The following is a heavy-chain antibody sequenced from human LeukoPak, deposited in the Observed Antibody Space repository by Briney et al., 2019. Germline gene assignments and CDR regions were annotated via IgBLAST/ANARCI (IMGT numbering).Heavy chain of an antibody. J-gene: IGHJ4*02. D-gene: IGHD3-9*01. CDR3: ERAYSIRYFDT. Sequence: GGSLRLSCAASGFTFSSYSMNWVRQAPGKGLEWVPSISSSSSYIYYADSVKGRFTISRGNAKNSLYLQMNNLRAEDTAVYYFERAYSIRYFDTWGQGTLVTVSS. CDR1: GFTFSSYS. V-gene: IGHV3-21*01. CDR2: ISSSSSYI.